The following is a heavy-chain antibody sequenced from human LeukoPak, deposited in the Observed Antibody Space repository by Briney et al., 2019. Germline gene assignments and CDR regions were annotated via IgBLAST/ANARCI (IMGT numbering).Heavy chain of an antibody. D-gene: IGHD1-14*01. Sequence: PAETLSLTCAVYGGSFSGYYWNWVRQAPGKGLEWVSSISSSSSYIYYADSVKGRFTISRDNAKNSLYLQMNSLRAEDTAVYYCARVHPDSIDYWGQGTLVTVSS. V-gene: IGHV3-21*01. CDR1: GGSFSGYY. CDR2: ISSSSSYI. J-gene: IGHJ4*02. CDR3: ARVHPDSIDY.